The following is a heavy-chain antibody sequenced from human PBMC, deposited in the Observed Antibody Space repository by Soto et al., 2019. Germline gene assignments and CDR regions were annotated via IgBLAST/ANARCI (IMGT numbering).Heavy chain of an antibody. D-gene: IGHD1-1*01. Sequence: QVHLVQSGAEVKKPVASVKVSCKGSGYAFTTYGITWVRQAPGQGLEWMGWISAHNGNTNYAQKLQGRVTVTRDTSTSTAYMELRSLRSDDKAVYYCARGRYGDYWGQGALVTVSS. CDR3: ARGRYGDY. CDR2: ISAHNGNT. J-gene: IGHJ4*02. V-gene: IGHV1-18*01. CDR1: GYAFTTYG.